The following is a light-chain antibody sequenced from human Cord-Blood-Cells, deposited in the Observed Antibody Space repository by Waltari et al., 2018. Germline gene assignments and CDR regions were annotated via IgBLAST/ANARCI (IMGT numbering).Light chain of an antibody. CDR3: GSYAGSSTYV. CDR2: EGS. CDR1: RSYVGSYTL. V-gene: IGLV2-23*01. J-gene: IGLJ1*01. Sequence: QPALPHPASVSGSPGRSITTSCTGTRSYVGSYTLASCYQQHPGKAPHLMIYEGSKRPSGVSNRFSGSKSGNTAPLTISALQAEDEAHYYCGSYAGSSTYVFGTGTKVTVL.